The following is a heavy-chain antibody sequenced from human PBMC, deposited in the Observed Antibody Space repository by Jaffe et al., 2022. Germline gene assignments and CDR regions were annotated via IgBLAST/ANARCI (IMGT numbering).Heavy chain of an antibody. Sequence: EVQLMESGGGLVQPGGSLRLSCAASGFNLSNYWLNWVRQAPGKGLEWVANIKRDGSDKYYVDSVKGRFTISKDNAKNSLYLQMNSLRAEDTAVYYCARLQCTGGVCYGDDAFDIWGPGTMVTISS. D-gene: IGHD2-8*02. V-gene: IGHV3-7*01. CDR3: ARLQCTGGVCYGDDAFDI. J-gene: IGHJ3*02. CDR2: IKRDGSDK. CDR1: GFNLSNYW.